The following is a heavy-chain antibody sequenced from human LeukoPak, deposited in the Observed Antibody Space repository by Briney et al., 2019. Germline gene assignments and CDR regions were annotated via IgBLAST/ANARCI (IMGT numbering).Heavy chain of an antibody. CDR2: INPSGGST. CDR3: ARSGAPRNNFGDYRGDY. Sequence: GASVKVSCKASGYTFTSYYMHWVRQAPGQGLEWMGIINPSGGSTTYAQKFQGRVTMTRDTFTSTVYMELSSLRSEDTAVYYCARSGAPRNNFGDYRGDYWGQGTLVTVSS. V-gene: IGHV1-46*01. J-gene: IGHJ4*02. CDR1: GYTFTSYY. D-gene: IGHD4-17*01.